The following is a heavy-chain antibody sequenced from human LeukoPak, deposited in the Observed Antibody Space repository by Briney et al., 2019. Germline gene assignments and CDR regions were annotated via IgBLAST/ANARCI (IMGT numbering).Heavy chain of an antibody. CDR1: GYTFTGYY. CDR2: INPNRGGT. J-gene: IGHJ4*02. V-gene: IGHV1-2*02. D-gene: IGHD2-2*01. CDR3: ARVRGVYCSSTSCYHFDY. Sequence: ASVKVSCKASGYTFTGYYMHWVRQAPGQGLEWMGWINPNRGGTNYAQKFQGRVTMTRDTSNSTAYMELSRLRSDDTAVYYCARVRGVYCSSTSCYHFDYWGQGTLVTVSS.